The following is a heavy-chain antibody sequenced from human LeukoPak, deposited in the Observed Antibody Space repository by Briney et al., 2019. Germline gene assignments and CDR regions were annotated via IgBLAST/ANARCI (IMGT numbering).Heavy chain of an antibody. V-gene: IGHV3-11*01. CDR3: AREGPTVTYYYYMDV. CDR1: GFTFSDYY. D-gene: IGHD4-11*01. CDR2: ISSSGSTI. J-gene: IGHJ6*03. Sequence: GGSLRLSCAASGFTFSDYYMSWIRQAPGKGLEWVSYISSSGSTIYYADSVKGRFTISRDNAKNSLYLQMNSLRAEDTAVYYCAREGPTVTYYYYMDVCGKGTTVTVSS.